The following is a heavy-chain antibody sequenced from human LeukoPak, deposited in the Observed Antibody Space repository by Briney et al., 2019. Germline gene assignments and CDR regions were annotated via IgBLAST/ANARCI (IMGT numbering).Heavy chain of an antibody. V-gene: IGHV1-8*01. CDR3: ARAGIAVAGRDY. CDR1: GYTFTSYD. Sequence: GASVKVSCKASGYTFTSYDINWVRQATGQGLEWMGWMNPNSGNTGYAQKFQGRVTMTRNTSISTAYMELSSLRSEDTAVYYCARAGIAVAGRDYWGQGTLATVSS. CDR2: MNPNSGNT. J-gene: IGHJ4*02. D-gene: IGHD6-19*01.